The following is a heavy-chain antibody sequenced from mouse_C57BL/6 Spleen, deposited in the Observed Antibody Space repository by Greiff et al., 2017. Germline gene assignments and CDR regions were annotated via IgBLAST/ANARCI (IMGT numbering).Heavy chain of an antibody. CDR2: IVPENGDT. V-gene: IGHV14-4*01. CDR3: TSDSSGYAGAMDY. J-gene: IGHJ4*01. D-gene: IGHD3-2*02. Sequence: EVQLQQSGAELVRPGASVKLSCTASGFNIKDDYMHWVKQRPEQGLEWIGWIVPENGDTEYAPKFQGKATITADTSSNTAYLQLSSLTSEDTAVYYCTSDSSGYAGAMDYWGQGTSVTVSS. CDR1: GFNIKDDY.